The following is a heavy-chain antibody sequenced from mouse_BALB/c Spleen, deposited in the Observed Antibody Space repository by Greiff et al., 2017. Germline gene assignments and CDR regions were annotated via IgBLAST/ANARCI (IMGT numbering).Heavy chain of an antibody. D-gene: IGHD1-1*01. V-gene: IGHV5-12-2*01. Sequence: EVKVVESGGGLVQPGGSLKLSCAASGFTFSSYTMSWVRQTPEKRLEWVAYISNGGGSTYYPDTVKGRFTISRDNAKNTLYLQMSSLKSEDTAMYYCARHYYGSSDYYAMDYWGQGTSVTVSS. J-gene: IGHJ4*01. CDR2: ISNGGGST. CDR1: GFTFSSYT. CDR3: ARHYYGSSDYYAMDY.